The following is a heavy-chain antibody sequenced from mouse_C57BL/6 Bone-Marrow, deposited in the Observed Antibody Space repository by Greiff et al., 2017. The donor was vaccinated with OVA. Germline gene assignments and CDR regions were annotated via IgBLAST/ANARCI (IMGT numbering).Heavy chain of an antibody. D-gene: IGHD1-1*01. CDR1: GYSFTSYY. V-gene: IGHV1-66*01. CDR2: IYPGSGNT. Sequence: VQLQQSGPELVKPGASVKISCKASGYSFTSYYIHWVKQRPGQGLEWIGWIYPGSGNTKYNEKFKGKATLTADTSSSTAYMQLSSLTSEDSAVYYCARPVSTWFAYWGQGTLVTVSA. CDR3: ARPVSTWFAY. J-gene: IGHJ3*01.